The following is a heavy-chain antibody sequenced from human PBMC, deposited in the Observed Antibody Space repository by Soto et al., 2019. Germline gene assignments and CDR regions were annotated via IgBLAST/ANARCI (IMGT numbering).Heavy chain of an antibody. D-gene: IGHD6-13*01. CDR2: IYYTGRT. J-gene: IGHJ4*02. Sequence: PAETLALTCAVSGYFIINGNYCGWIRQSPGKGLEWIGSIYYTGRTYYNPSLKSRVTMSVDTYKNQFSLKLTSVTAAETAVYYCARDRAAVASTFDYWGPGTLVTVSS. CDR3: ARDRAAVASTFDY. V-gene: IGHV4-38-2*02. CDR1: GYFIINGNY.